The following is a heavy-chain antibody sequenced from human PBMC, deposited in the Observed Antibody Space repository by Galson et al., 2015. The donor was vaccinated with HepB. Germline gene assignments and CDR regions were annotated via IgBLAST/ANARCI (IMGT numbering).Heavy chain of an antibody. V-gene: IGHV3-23*01. D-gene: IGHD5-24*01. Sequence: SLRLSCAASGFTFSSYSMSWVRQAPGKGLEWVSAISDSVDTTYYADSVKGRFIISRDNPKNTLYLQMNSLRSEDTAIYYCAKWGTITGYFDYWGQGTLVTVSS. CDR2: ISDSVDTT. CDR1: GFTFSSYS. J-gene: IGHJ4*02. CDR3: AKWGTITGYFDY.